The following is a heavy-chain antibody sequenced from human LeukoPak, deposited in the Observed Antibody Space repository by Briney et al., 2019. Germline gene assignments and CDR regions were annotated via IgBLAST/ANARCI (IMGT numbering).Heavy chain of an antibody. CDR1: GFTFSSYG. J-gene: IGHJ6*02. CDR3: AKDRGYCSSTSCPSPDYYYGMDV. CDR2: ISYDGSNK. Sequence: GGSLRLSCAASGFTFSSYGMHWVRQAPGKGLEWVAVISYDGSNKYYADSVKGRFTISRDNSKNTLYLQMNSLRAEDTAVYYCAKDRGYCSSTSCPSPDYYYGMDVWGQGTTVTVSS. D-gene: IGHD2-2*01. V-gene: IGHV3-30*18.